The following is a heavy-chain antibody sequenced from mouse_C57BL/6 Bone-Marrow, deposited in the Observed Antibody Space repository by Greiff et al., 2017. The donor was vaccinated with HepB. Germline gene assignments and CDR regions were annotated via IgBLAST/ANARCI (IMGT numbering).Heavy chain of an antibody. Sequence: VQLQQSGPELVKPGASVKIPCKASGYTFTDYNMDWVKQSHGKSLEWIGDINPNNGGTIYNQKFKGKATLTVDKSSSTAYMELRSLTSEDTAVYYCARSRDYYGSGDYWGQGTTLTVSS. CDR2: INPNNGGT. V-gene: IGHV1-18*01. J-gene: IGHJ2*01. CDR3: ARSRDYYGSGDY. D-gene: IGHD1-1*01. CDR1: GYTFTDYN.